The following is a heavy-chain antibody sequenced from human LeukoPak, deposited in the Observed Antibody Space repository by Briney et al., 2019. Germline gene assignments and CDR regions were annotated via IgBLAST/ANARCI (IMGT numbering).Heavy chain of an antibody. D-gene: IGHD2-2*01. J-gene: IGHJ4*02. CDR2: ISAYNGDT. CDR1: GYTLTKNG. CDR3: ARDFVSCLSGGCYALFDY. Sequence: ASVKVSCKASGYTLTKNGINWVRRAPGQGLEWLGWISAYNGDTNYAKGVQGRVTMTADTSTNTAYLELTTLTPGDTAVYYCARDFVSCLSGGCYALFDYWGQGTLVTVSS. V-gene: IGHV1-18*01.